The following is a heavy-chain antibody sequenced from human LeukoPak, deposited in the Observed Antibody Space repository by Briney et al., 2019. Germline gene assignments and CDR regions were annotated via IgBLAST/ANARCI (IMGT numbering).Heavy chain of an antibody. V-gene: IGHV1-69*13. J-gene: IGHJ5*02. D-gene: IGHD2-21*02. CDR1: GGTFSSYA. CDR2: IIPIFGTA. CDR3: ARSYCGGDCYPPYNWFDP. Sequence: ASVKVSCKASGGTFSSYAISWVRQAPGQGLEWMGGIIPIFGTANYAQKFQGRVTITADESTSTAYMELSSLRSEDTAVYYCARSYCGGDCYPPYNWFDPWGQGTLVTVSS.